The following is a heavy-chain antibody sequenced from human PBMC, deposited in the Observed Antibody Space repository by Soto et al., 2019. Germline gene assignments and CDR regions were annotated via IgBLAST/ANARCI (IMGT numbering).Heavy chain of an antibody. J-gene: IGHJ6*02. V-gene: IGHV4-4*07. Sequence: PSETLSLTCTVSGGSISSYYWSWIRQPAGKGLEWIGRIYTSGSTNYNPSLKSQVTMSVDTSKNQFSLKLSSVTAADTAVYYCARDPVWSGYYTEGGEDYYYYGMDVWGQGTTVTVSS. CDR2: IYTSGST. CDR3: ARDPVWSGYYTEGGEDYYYYGMDV. CDR1: GGSISSYY. D-gene: IGHD3-3*01.